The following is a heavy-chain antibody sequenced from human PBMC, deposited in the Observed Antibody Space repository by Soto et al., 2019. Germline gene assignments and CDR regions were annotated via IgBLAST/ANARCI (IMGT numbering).Heavy chain of an antibody. D-gene: IGHD6-13*01. CDR2: VYPSETT. Sequence: QVQLQESGPGLVKPSETLSLTCTVSGGSMSGYYWSWIRQSAGKGLEWIGRVYPSETTSYNPSLKSRVTMSLDTSKYQFSLTLYSLTAADTAVYYCAGNIAAAGRRYYGMDVWGQGTTVTVSS. CDR1: GGSMSGYY. CDR3: AGNIAAAGRRYYGMDV. V-gene: IGHV4-4*07. J-gene: IGHJ6*02.